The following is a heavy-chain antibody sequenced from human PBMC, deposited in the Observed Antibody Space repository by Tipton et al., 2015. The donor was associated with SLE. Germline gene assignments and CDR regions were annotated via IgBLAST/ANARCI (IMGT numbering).Heavy chain of an antibody. V-gene: IGHV3-23*01. D-gene: IGHD1-26*01. CDR2: ISGSGGST. Sequence: SLRLSCAASGFTFSSYAMSWVRQAPGKGLEWVSAISGSGGSTYYADSVKGRFTISRDNSKNTLYLQMNSLRAEDTAVYYCAKGDSGSTALDPWGQGTLVTVSS. J-gene: IGHJ5*02. CDR1: GFTFSSYA. CDR3: AKGDSGSTALDP.